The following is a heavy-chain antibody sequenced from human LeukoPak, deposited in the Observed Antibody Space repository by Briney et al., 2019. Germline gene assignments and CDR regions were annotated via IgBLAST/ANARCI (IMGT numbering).Heavy chain of an antibody. CDR2: IYYSGST. J-gene: IGHJ2*01. D-gene: IGHD6-6*01. Sequence: SETLSLTCTVSGGSISSGAYYWSWIRQHPGQGLEWIAYIYYSGSTYYTPSLKSRVTISVDTSKNQFSLKLSSVTAADTAVYYCARWAFSSSSANWYFDLWGRGTLVTVSS. CDR1: GGSISSGAYY. CDR3: ARWAFSSSSANWYFDL. V-gene: IGHV4-31*03.